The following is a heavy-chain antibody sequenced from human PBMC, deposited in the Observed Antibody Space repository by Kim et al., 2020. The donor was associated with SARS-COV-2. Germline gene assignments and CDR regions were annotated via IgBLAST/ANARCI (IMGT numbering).Heavy chain of an antibody. Sequence: GGSLRLTCAASGFTFSSYAIHWVRQAPGKGLEWVAVISYDGINKYYADSVKGRLTITRDNSKNTVYLQRNSLRADDTAVYYCANTPSSGYYYFDFDYWGQGPLHTVSS. J-gene: IGHJ4*02. CDR3: ANTPSSGYYYFDFDY. V-gene: IGHV3-30*18. CDR1: GFTFSSYA. CDR2: ISYDGINK. D-gene: IGHD3-22*01.